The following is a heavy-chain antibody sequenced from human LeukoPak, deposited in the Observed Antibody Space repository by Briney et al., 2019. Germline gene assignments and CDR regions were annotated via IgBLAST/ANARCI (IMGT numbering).Heavy chain of an antibody. J-gene: IGHJ5*02. CDR3: ARAGDSSGYYFNWFDP. CDR2: IYTGGNT. CDR1: GFTVDSNY. D-gene: IGHD3-22*01. V-gene: IGHV3-53*05. Sequence: GGSLRLSCAASGFTVDSNYLSWVRPAPGEGLEWVYAIYTGGNTYYAASVKGRFTISRDFSKNTVFLHMNSLRSEDTAVYYCARAGDSSGYYFNWFDPWGQGTLVTVSS.